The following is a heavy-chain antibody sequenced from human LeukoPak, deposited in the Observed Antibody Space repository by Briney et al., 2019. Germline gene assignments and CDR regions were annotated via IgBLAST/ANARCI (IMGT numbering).Heavy chain of an antibody. J-gene: IGHJ6*03. D-gene: IGHD2-15*01. CDR3: ASPKERELGYCSGGSRCLGYYYMDV. CDR2: ISSNGGST. V-gene: IGHV3-64*01. CDR1: GFTFSSYA. Sequence: GGSLRLSCAASGFTFSSYAMHWVRQAPGKGLEYVSAISSNGGSTYYANSVKGRFTISRDNSKNTLYLQMSSLRSEDTAVYYCASPKERELGYCSGGSRCLGYYYMDVWGKGTTVTISS.